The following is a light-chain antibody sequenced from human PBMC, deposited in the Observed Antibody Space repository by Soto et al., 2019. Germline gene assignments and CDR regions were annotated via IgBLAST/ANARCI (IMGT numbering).Light chain of an antibody. V-gene: IGKV1-9*01. Sequence: DIQLTQSPFFLSASVGDRVTITCRASQGISSYVAWYQQKPGKAPKVLIYAASTLKSGVPSRFSGSGSGTEFTLTISSLQPEDFATYHCQQVKNYPLTFGGGTRVEIK. CDR2: AAS. CDR1: QGISSY. J-gene: IGKJ4*01. CDR3: QQVKNYPLT.